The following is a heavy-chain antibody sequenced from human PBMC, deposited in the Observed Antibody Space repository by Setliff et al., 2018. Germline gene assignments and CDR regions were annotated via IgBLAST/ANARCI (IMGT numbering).Heavy chain of an antibody. J-gene: IGHJ6*03. CDR1: GSSISNDYY. Sequence: SETLSLTCGVSGSSISNDYYWGWIRQPPGRGLEWSGIISHSGSTDYNPSLTSRVTISLDKSRNQFSLHLNSVTASDTAVYYCARDNRARHYMDVWGKGTTVTGSS. CDR3: ARDNRARHYMDV. D-gene: IGHD3-10*01. CDR2: ISHSGST. V-gene: IGHV4-38-2*02.